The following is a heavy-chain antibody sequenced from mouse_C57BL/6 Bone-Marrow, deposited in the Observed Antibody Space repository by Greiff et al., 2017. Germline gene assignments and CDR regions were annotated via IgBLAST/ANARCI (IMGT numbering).Heavy chain of an antibody. Sequence: VQLKESGAELVRPGASVTLSCTASGFNIKDDYMHWVKQRPEQGLAWIGWIDPENGDTEYASKFQGKATITADTSSNTAYLQLSSLPSEDTAVYYCTIPLYDGYYTVAYWGQGTLVTVSA. V-gene: IGHV14-4*01. CDR2: IDPENGDT. CDR3: TIPLYDGYYTVAY. J-gene: IGHJ3*01. CDR1: GFNIKDDY. D-gene: IGHD2-3*01.